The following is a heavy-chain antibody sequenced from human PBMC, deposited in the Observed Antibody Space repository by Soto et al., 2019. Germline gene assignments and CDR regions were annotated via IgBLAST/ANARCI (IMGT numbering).Heavy chain of an antibody. D-gene: IGHD4-4*01. Sequence: SETLSLTCTVSGGSISSGGYYWSWMRQHPGKGLEWIGYIYYSGSTYYNPSLKSRVTISVDTSKNQFSLKLSSVTAADTAVYYCARAIYSNYDYWGQGTLVTVSS. CDR3: ARAIYSNYDY. J-gene: IGHJ4*02. V-gene: IGHV4-31*03. CDR2: IYYSGST. CDR1: GGSISSGGYY.